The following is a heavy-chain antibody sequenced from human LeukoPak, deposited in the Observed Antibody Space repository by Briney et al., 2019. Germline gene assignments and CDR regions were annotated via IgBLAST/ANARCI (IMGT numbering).Heavy chain of an antibody. D-gene: IGHD3-10*01. J-gene: IGHJ4*02. CDR1: GGSTSSSSYY. Sequence: SETLSLTCTVSGGSTSSSSYYWGWIRQPPGKGLEWIGSIYYSGSTYYNPSLKSRVTISVDTSKNQFSLKLSSVTAADTAVYYCARLSAPVRGVSDYWGQGTLVTVSS. CDR2: IYYSGST. V-gene: IGHV4-39*01. CDR3: ARLSAPVRGVSDY.